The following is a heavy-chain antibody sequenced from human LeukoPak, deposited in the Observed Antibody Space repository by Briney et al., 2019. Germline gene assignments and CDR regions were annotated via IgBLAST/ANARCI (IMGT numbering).Heavy chain of an antibody. CDR2: ITSQAYGGTT. Sequence: AGGSLRLSCITFGFTFGDYDMNWVRQAPGKGLEWVGFITSQAYGGTTEYARAVKGRLTISRDDSKSIAYLQINSLKTEDTAMYYCTRMRYCSGGSCSFDYWGQGTLVTVSS. J-gene: IGHJ4*02. CDR1: GFTFGDYD. CDR3: TRMRYCSGGSCSFDY. D-gene: IGHD2-15*01. V-gene: IGHV3-49*04.